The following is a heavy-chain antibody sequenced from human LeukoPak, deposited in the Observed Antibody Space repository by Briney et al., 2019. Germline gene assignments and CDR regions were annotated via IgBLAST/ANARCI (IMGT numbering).Heavy chain of an antibody. Sequence: PGGSLRLSCAASGFTFTDSWMSWVREVPGKGLEWVANIKEDGSQKNYVNSVKGRFTISRDNAKNSLYLQMNSLRAEDTSVYYCARWAYYYGSGSYQPDYWGQGTLVTVSS. CDR3: ARWAYYYGSGSYQPDY. V-gene: IGHV3-7*01. D-gene: IGHD3-10*01. CDR2: IKEDGSQK. J-gene: IGHJ4*02. CDR1: GFTFTDSW.